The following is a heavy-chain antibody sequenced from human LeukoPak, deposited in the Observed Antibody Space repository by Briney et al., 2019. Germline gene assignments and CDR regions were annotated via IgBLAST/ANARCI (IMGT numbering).Heavy chain of an antibody. CDR3: AREDGYNTMNH. CDR1: GFTFSLYW. J-gene: IGHJ5*02. V-gene: IGHV3-7*01. D-gene: IGHD5-24*01. CDR2: IKEDGSDK. Sequence: GGSLRLSCRASGFTFSLYWMTWVRQAPGEGPEFVANIKEDGSDKKYVDSLKGRFTISRDNAENSLFLQINSLRVEDTAVYYCAREDGYNTMNHWGQGTLVTVSS.